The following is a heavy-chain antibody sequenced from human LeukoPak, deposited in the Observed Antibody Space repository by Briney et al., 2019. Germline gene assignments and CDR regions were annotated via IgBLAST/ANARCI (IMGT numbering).Heavy chain of an antibody. CDR2: ISYDGSNK. D-gene: IGHD2-15*01. V-gene: IGHV3-30-3*01. J-gene: IGHJ6*02. CDR3: ARDQGGGGNYGMDV. CDR1: GFTFSSYA. Sequence: GGSLRLSCTASGFTFSSYAMHWVRQAPGKGLEWVAVISYDGSNKYYADSVKGRFTISRDNSKNTLYLQMNSLRAEDTAVYYCARDQGGGGNYGMDVWGQGTTVTVSS.